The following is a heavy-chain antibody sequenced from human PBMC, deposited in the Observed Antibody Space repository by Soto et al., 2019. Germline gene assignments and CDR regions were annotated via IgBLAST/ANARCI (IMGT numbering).Heavy chain of an antibody. Sequence: SVKVSCKASGGTLSSYAISWVRQAPGQGLEWMGGIIPIFGTANYAQKFQGRVTITADESTSTAYMELSSLRSEDTAVYYCARERPIVVVTAIPAFDIWGQGTMVTVSS. D-gene: IGHD2-21*02. CDR1: GGTLSSYA. CDR3: ARERPIVVVTAIPAFDI. CDR2: IIPIFGTA. V-gene: IGHV1-69*13. J-gene: IGHJ3*02.